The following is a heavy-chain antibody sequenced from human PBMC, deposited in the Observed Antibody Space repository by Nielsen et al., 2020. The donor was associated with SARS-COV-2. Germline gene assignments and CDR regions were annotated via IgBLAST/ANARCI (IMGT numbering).Heavy chain of an antibody. CDR3: AKVDTAMVTPWHYGMDV. J-gene: IGHJ6*02. CDR1: GFTFSSYA. CDR2: ISGSGGST. V-gene: IGHV3-23*01. D-gene: IGHD5-18*01. Sequence: GESLKISCAASGFTFSSYAMSWVRQAPGKGLEWVSAISGSGGSTYYADSVKGRFTISRDNSKNTLYLQMNSLRAEDTAVYYCAKVDTAMVTPWHYGMDVWGQGTTVTVSS.